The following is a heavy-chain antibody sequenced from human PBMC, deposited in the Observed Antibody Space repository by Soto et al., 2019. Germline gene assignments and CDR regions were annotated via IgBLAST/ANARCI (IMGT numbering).Heavy chain of an antibody. CDR1: GGSISSGDYY. Sequence: PSETLSLTCTVSGGSISSGDYYWSWIRQPPGKGLEWIGYIYYSGSTYYNPSLKSRVTISVDTSKNQFSLKLSSVTAADTAVYYCARPMYYYDSSGYLDWGQGTLVTVS. CDR2: IYYSGST. V-gene: IGHV4-30-4*01. CDR3: ARPMYYYDSSGYLD. D-gene: IGHD3-22*01. J-gene: IGHJ4*02.